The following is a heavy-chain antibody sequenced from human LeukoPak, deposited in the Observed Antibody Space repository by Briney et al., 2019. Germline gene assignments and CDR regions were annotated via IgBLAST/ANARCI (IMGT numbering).Heavy chain of an antibody. D-gene: IGHD6-13*01. J-gene: IGHJ4*02. CDR3: ARASLSEIIAAETYFDS. CDR2: ISSSGSTI. V-gene: IGHV3-48*03. CDR1: GFTFSSYE. Sequence: GGSLRLSCAASGFTFSSYEMNWVRQAPGKGLEWVSYISSSGSTIYYADSVKGRFTISRDNAKNSLFLQMNSLRAEDTAVYYCARASLSEIIAAETYFDSWGQGTLVTVSS.